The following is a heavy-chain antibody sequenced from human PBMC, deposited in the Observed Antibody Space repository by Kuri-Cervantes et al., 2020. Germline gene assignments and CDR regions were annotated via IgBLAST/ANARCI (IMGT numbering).Heavy chain of an antibody. D-gene: IGHD3-22*01. CDR1: GFTFSSYG. J-gene: IGHJ4*02. CDR2: ISYDGSNK. V-gene: IGHV3-30*19. CDR3: AKEGPYDSRDF. Sequence: GESLKISCAASGFTFSSYGMHWVRQAPGKGLEWVAAISYDGSNKYYADSVKGRFTISRDNSKNTLYLQMNRLRVEDTAVYFCAKEGPYDSRDFWGQGTLVTVSS.